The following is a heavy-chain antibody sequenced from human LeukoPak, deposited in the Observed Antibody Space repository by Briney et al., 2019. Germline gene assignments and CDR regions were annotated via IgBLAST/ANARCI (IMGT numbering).Heavy chain of an antibody. Sequence: SETLSLTCTVSGGSISGYYWSWIRQPPGKGLEWIGYIFYTGTTNYNPSLKSRAAISVDTSKNQFSLKLSSVTAADTAVYYCARHGLTSLDYWGQGTLVTVSS. J-gene: IGHJ4*02. CDR3: ARHGLTSLDY. V-gene: IGHV4-59*01. CDR2: IFYTGTT. D-gene: IGHD2/OR15-2a*01. CDR1: GGSISGYY.